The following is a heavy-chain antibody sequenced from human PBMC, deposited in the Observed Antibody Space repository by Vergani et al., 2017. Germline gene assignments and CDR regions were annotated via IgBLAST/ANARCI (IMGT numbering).Heavy chain of an antibody. Sequence: QITLKESGPTLVKPTQTLTLTCTFSGFSLSTSGVGVGWIRQPPEKAMEWLALIYWNDDKRYSTSLKIRLTITKDTSKNQVVLTMTHMDPVDTATYYCARRLITGVVDDWGQGTLVTVSS. V-gene: IGHV2-5*01. CDR1: GFSLSTSGVG. D-gene: IGHD2-2*01. CDR3: ARRLITGVVDD. CDR2: IYWNDDK. J-gene: IGHJ4*02.